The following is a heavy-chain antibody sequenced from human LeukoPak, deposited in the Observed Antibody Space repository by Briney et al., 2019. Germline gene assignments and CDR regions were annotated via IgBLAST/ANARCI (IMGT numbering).Heavy chain of an antibody. J-gene: IGHJ4*02. CDR3: AKDLNYGFDY. CDR1: GFAFSTYG. V-gene: IGHV3-23*01. D-gene: IGHD3-10*01. CDR2: LSGNGAKT. Sequence: GGSLRLSCAAYGFAFSTYGMSWVRQTPGRGLEWVSALSGNGAKTFYSASVKGRFTISRDNSKNTLYLHMNSLRVGDTAAYYCAKDLNYGFDYWGQGSLVTVSS.